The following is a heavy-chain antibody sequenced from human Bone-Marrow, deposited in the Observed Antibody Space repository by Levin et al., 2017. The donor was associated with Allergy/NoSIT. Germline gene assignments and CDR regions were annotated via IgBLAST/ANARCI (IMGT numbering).Heavy chain of an antibody. CDR3: ARAWQKGADQ. CDR1: GYTFTDYY. J-gene: IGHJ4*02. V-gene: IGHV1-2*02. D-gene: IGHD2-2*01. Sequence: ASVKVSCRASGYTFTDYYVHWVRQAPGQGLQWMGWINPNSGDTNYAQNLQGRVTLTRDTSRTTAYMELSRLASDDTAVYYCARAWQKGADQWGQGTLVTVSS. CDR2: INPNSGDT.